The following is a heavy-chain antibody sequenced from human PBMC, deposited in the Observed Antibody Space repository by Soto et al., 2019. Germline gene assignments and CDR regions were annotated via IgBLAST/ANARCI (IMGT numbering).Heavy chain of an antibody. D-gene: IGHD1-26*01. Sequence: GGSLRLSCAASGFTFSSYAMHWVRQAPGKGLEWVAVISYDGSNKYYADSVKGRFTISRDNSKNTLYLQMNSLRAEDTAVYYCARDLAQYSGSYYYYGMDVWGQGTTVTVSS. CDR2: ISYDGSNK. J-gene: IGHJ6*02. V-gene: IGHV3-30-3*01. CDR3: ARDLAQYSGSYYYYGMDV. CDR1: GFTFSSYA.